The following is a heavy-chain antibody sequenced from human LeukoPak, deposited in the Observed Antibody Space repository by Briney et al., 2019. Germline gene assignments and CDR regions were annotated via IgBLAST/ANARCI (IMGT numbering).Heavy chain of an antibody. Sequence: ASVKVSCKASGYRFTDNEIHWVRQAPGQRPEWMGWINPADGNTKYSQKFQGRVTITRDTSATTVYMDLGSLTAEDSAVYYCARDLYANSWSLYYGMDVWGQGTTVIASS. D-gene: IGHD2-2*01. CDR2: INPADGNT. J-gene: IGHJ6*02. CDR1: GYRFTDNE. V-gene: IGHV1-3*01. CDR3: ARDLYANSWSLYYGMDV.